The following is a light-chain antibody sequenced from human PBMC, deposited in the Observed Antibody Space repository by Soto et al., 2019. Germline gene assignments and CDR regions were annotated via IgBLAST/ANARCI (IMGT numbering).Light chain of an antibody. CDR3: NSYAGSKQVL. V-gene: IGLV2-8*01. CDR2: EVN. Sequence: QSVLTQPPSASGSLGQSVTISCTGTSSDVGGYNYVSWYQQHPGKAPKLIIYEVNKRPSGVPDRFSGSKSGNTASLTVSGLQAEDEGDYYCNSYAGSKQVLFGGGTQLTVL. CDR1: SSDVGGYNY. J-gene: IGLJ2*01.